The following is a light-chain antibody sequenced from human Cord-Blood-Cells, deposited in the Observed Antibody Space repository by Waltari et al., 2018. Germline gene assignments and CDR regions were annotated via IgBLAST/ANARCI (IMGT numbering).Light chain of an antibody. CDR3: QQYNSYSPYS. CDR1: QSISSW. Sequence: DIQMTQSPSTLSASVGARVTITCRASQSISSWLAWYQKKPGKAPKLLIYKASSLESGVPSRFSGSGSGTEFTLTISSLQPDDFATYYCQQYNSYSPYSFGQGTKLEIK. J-gene: IGKJ2*03. CDR2: KAS. V-gene: IGKV1-5*03.